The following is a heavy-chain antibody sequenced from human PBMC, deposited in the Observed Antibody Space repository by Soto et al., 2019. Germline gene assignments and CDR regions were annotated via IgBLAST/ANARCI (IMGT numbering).Heavy chain of an antibody. CDR1: GGSISSGDYY. CDR2: IYYSGST. D-gene: IGHD4-17*01. J-gene: IGHJ4*02. CDR3: ARGMTTVTTFDY. V-gene: IGHV4-30-4*01. Sequence: PSETLSLTCTVSGGSISSGDYYWSWIRQPPGKGLEWIGYIYYSGSTYYNPSLKSRVTISVDRSKNQFSLKLSSVTAADTAVYYCARGMTTVTTFDYWGQGTLDTVSS.